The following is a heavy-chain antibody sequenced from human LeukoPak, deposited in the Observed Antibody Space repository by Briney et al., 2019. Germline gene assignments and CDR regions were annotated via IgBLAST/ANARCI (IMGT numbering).Heavy chain of an antibody. CDR3: AREGGPILRYFDWLPTGDAFDI. Sequence: GASVKVSCKASGYTFTSYYMHWVRQAPGQGLEWMGIINPSGGSTSYAQKFQGRVTMTRDTSTSTVYMELSSLRSEDTGVYYCAREGGPILRYFDWLPTGDAFDIWGQGTMVTVSS. D-gene: IGHD3-9*01. V-gene: IGHV1-46*01. CDR2: INPSGGST. J-gene: IGHJ3*02. CDR1: GYTFTSYY.